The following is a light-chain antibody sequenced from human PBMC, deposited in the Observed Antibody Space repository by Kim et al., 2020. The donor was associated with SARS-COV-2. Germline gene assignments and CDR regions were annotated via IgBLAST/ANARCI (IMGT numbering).Light chain of an antibody. Sequence: SYELTQPPSVSVSPGQTASITCSGDKLGDKYACWYQQKPGQYPVLVIYQDSKRPSGIPERFSGSNSGNTATLTISGTQAMDEADYYCQAWDSSTFYVFGTVTKVTVL. J-gene: IGLJ1*01. V-gene: IGLV3-1*01. CDR2: QDS. CDR3: QAWDSSTFYV. CDR1: KLGDKY.